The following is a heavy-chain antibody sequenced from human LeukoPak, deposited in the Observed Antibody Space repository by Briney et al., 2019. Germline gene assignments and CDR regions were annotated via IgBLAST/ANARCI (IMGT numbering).Heavy chain of an antibody. CDR2: IYYSGST. D-gene: IGHD5-24*01. CDR3: ARGRDGYNYGSDY. J-gene: IGHJ4*02. CDR1: GGSISSYY. V-gene: IGHV4-59*01. Sequence: SETLSLTCTVSGGSISSYYWSWIRQPPGKGLEWIGYIYYSGSTNYNPSLKSRVTISVDTSKNQFSLKLSSVTASDTAVYYCARGRDGYNYGSDYWGQGTLVTVSS.